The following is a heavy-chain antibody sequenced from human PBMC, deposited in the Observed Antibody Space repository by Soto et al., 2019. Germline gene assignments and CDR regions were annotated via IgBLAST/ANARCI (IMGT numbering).Heavy chain of an antibody. V-gene: IGHV3-64*01. CDR3: ARRARPDFYYMDV. CDR2: IRNNGSNK. CDR1: GFTFSSYG. D-gene: IGHD6-6*01. Sequence: QPGESLRLSYAASGFTFSSYGMHWVRQAPGKGLEYVAGIRNNGSNKYYANSVKGQFTISRDNSKNTVYLQMGSLRPEDMAVYYCARRARPDFYYMDVWGKGT. J-gene: IGHJ6*03.